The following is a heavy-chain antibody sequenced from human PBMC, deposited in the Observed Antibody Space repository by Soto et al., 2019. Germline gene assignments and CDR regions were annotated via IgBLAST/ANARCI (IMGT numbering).Heavy chain of an antibody. Sequence: VGSLRLSCAASGFTFSSYAMHWVRQAPGKGLEWVAVISYDGSNKYYADSVKGRFTISRDNSKNTLYLQMNSLRAEDTAVYYCARDRGGGSYYFSAFDIWGQGTMVNVSS. D-gene: IGHD1-26*01. CDR2: ISYDGSNK. CDR1: GFTFSSYA. CDR3: ARDRGGGSYYFSAFDI. V-gene: IGHV3-30-3*01. J-gene: IGHJ3*02.